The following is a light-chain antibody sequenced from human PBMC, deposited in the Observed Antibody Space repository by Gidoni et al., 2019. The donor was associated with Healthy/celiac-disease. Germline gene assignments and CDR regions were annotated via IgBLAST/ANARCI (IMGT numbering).Light chain of an antibody. J-gene: IGKJ2*01. Sequence: DIQMTQSPSSLSASVGDRVTITCQASQDISNYLNWYQQKPGKARKLLIYDASNLETGVPSRFSGSGSGTDFNFTISSLQPEDIATYYCQQYDNLPYTFGQGTKLEIK. CDR3: QQYDNLPYT. CDR2: DAS. V-gene: IGKV1-33*01. CDR1: QDISNY.